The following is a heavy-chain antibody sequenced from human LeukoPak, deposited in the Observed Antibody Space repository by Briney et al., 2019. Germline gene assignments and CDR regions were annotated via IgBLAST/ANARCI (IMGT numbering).Heavy chain of an antibody. J-gene: IGHJ6*03. CDR1: GFTFSSYW. D-gene: IGHD2-2*01. V-gene: IGHV3-7*01. CDR2: IKEDGSEK. CDR3: ATSRGYCSSISCYGTMRGYYYMDV. Sequence: GGSLRLSCAVSGFTFSSYWMSWVRQAPGKGLEWVANIKEDGSEKYYVDSVKGRFTIPRDNVKNSLFLQMNSLRVEDTAVYYCATSRGYCSSISCYGTMRGYYYMDVWGKGATVTVPS.